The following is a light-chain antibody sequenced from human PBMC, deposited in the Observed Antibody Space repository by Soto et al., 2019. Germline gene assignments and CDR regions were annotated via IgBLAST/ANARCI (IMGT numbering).Light chain of an antibody. V-gene: IGKV3-20*01. CDR2: GAS. J-gene: IGKJ1*01. CDR1: HNVCTN. CDR3: QQYGSSPTWT. Sequence: VLTQSPATLSVSPGERATLSCRASHNVCTNLAWYQHKPGQAPRLLIYGASSRATGIPDRFTGSGSGTDFTLTISRLEPEDFAVFYCQQYGSSPTWTFGQGTKVDIK.